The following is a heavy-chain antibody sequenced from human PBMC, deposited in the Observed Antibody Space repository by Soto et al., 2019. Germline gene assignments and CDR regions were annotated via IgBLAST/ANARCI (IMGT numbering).Heavy chain of an antibody. CDR3: ARCVRECYGGMDL. Sequence: QAQLQESGPGLVKPSETLSLTCSVSGGSFFSYYWTWIRQPAGQGLEWIGRIYANGNANYNPSLKSRVTKSSDTSKNQFSLRVRSVTAADTAVYYCARCVRECYGGMDLWGPGATVPVSS. CDR2: IYANGNA. CDR1: GGSFFSYY. V-gene: IGHV4-4*07. D-gene: IGHD2-15*01. J-gene: IGHJ6*02.